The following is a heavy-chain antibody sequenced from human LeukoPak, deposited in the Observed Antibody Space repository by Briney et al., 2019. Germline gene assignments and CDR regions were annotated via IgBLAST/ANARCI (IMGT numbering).Heavy chain of an antibody. CDR1: GGSISSGDYY. CDR3: ARAQSQYDFWSGYSPTHAFDI. D-gene: IGHD3-3*01. V-gene: IGHV4-30-4*01. Sequence: SETLSLTCTVSGGSISSGDYYWSWIRQPPGTGLEWIGYIYYSGSTYYNPSLKSRVTISVDTSKNQFSLKLSSVTAADTAVYYCARAQSQYDFWSGYSPTHAFDIRGQGTMVTVSS. CDR2: IYYSGST. J-gene: IGHJ3*02.